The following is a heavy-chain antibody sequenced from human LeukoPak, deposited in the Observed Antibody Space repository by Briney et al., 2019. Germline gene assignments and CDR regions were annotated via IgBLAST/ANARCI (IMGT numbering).Heavy chain of an antibody. Sequence: PGGSLRLSCAASGFSFTNYAMSWVRQAPGKGLEWVSTISGISDNTYYADSVKGRFTISKDNSKNTVYLQMSSLRVDDTAVYYCAKAASSSWPSYYYGMDVWGQGTTVTVSS. CDR3: AKAASSSWPSYYYGMDV. CDR1: GFSFTNYA. V-gene: IGHV3-23*01. D-gene: IGHD6-13*01. CDR2: ISGISDNT. J-gene: IGHJ6*02.